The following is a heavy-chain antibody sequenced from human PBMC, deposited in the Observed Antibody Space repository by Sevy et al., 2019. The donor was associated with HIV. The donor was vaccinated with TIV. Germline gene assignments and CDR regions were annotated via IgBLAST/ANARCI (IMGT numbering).Heavy chain of an antibody. Sequence: GGSLRLSCAASGFTFTDYWMSWVRQTPGKVLEWVATIKQDGSEKYCVDSVKGRFAISRDNGKNSVSLQMNSLRAEDTALYYCAREVGGYNWRPYYFDSWGQGTLVTVSS. CDR2: IKQDGSEK. V-gene: IGHV3-7*01. D-gene: IGHD5-12*01. CDR1: GFTFTDYW. CDR3: AREVGGYNWRPYYFDS. J-gene: IGHJ4*02.